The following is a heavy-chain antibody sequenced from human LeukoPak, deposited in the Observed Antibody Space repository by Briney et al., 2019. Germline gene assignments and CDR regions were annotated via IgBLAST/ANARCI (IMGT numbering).Heavy chain of an antibody. V-gene: IGHV1-18*01. J-gene: IGHJ5*02. CDR3: ARGKKGDGYNSDNWFDP. CDR2: ISAYNGNT. CDR1: GYTFTSYG. D-gene: IGHD5-24*01. Sequence: ASVKVSCKASGYTFTSYGISWVRQAPGQGLEWMGWISAYNGNTNYAQKFQGRVTITADESTSTAYMELSSLRSEDTAVYYCARGKKGDGYNSDNWFDPWGQGTLVTVSS.